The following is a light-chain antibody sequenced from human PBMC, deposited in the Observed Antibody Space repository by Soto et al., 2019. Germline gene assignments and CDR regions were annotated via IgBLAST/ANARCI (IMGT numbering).Light chain of an antibody. CDR3: AVWDDSLSGVV. CDR1: TSNVGSNL. V-gene: IGLV1-47*02. J-gene: IGLJ2*01. CDR2: NDY. Sequence: QSVLAQPPSASGTPGQRVTISCSGSTSNVGSNLASWYQQLPGSAPKLLIYNDYERPSGVPDRFSGSKSGTSASLGISGLRAEEEADYCCAVWDDSLSGVVFGGGTKLTVL.